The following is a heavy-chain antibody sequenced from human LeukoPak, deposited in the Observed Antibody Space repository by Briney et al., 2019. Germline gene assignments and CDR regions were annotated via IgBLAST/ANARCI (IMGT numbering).Heavy chain of an antibody. J-gene: IGHJ6*03. Sequence: SETLSLTCAVYGGSFSGYYWSWIRQPPGKGLEWIGEINHSGSTNYNPSLKSRVTISVDTSKNQFSLKRSSVTAADTAVYYCARKTTVTPRYYYYYYMDVWGKGTTVTVSS. CDR1: GGSFSGYY. D-gene: IGHD4-11*01. V-gene: IGHV4-34*01. CDR2: INHSGST. CDR3: ARKTTVTPRYYYYYYMDV.